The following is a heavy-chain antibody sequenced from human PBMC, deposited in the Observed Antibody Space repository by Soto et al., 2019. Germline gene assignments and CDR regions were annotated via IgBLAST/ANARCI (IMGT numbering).Heavy chain of an antibody. Sequence: GASVKVSCKASGYTFTSYAMHWVRQAPGQRLEWMGWINAGNGNTKYSQKFQGRVTITRDTSASTAYMELSSLRSEDTAVYYCARVYKLRFLEWPHYYYYYYMDVWGKGTTVTVSS. CDR3: ARVYKLRFLEWPHYYYYYYMDV. V-gene: IGHV1-3*01. J-gene: IGHJ6*03. CDR2: INAGNGNT. D-gene: IGHD3-3*01. CDR1: GYTFTSYA.